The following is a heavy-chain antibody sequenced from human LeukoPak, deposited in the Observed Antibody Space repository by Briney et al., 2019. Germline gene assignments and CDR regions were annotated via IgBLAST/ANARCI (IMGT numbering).Heavy chain of an antibody. J-gene: IGHJ4*02. CDR2: IIPIFGTA. CDR3: AREISSSWNDH. CDR1: GGTFTSYA. D-gene: IGHD6-13*01. Sequence: ASVTLSCTASGGTFTSYAVSWVRQAPGQGLEWMGGIIPIFGTANYAQKFQGRVKITAQESTSTVYIDLRSLRSEHTGVYYCAREISSSWNDHWGQRTLVTVSS. V-gene: IGHV1-69*13.